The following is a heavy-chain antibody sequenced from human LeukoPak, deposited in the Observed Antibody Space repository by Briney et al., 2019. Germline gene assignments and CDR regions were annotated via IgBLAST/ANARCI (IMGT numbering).Heavy chain of an antibody. CDR2: IYSGDT. CDR1: RFTVSSNS. V-gene: IGHV3-53*01. CDR3: ARRAGAYSHPYDY. Sequence: GGSLRLSCTVSRFTVSSNSMSWVRQAPGKGLEWGSFIYSGDTHYSDSVKGRFTISRDHSKNTLYLQMNSLRAEDTAVYYCARRAGAYSHPYDYWGQGTLVTVSS. D-gene: IGHD4/OR15-4a*01. J-gene: IGHJ4*02.